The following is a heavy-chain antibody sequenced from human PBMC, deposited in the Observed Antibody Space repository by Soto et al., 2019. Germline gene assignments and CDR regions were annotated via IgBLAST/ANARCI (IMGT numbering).Heavy chain of an antibody. CDR3: ARERSAAGTGWFDP. V-gene: IGHV1-8*01. CDR2: MNPKSGNT. J-gene: IGHJ5*02. CDR1: GYTFTSYD. D-gene: IGHD6-13*01. Sequence: QVPLVQSGAEGKEPGASVKGSCKASGYTFTSYDINWVRQATGQGREWMGWMNPKSGNTGYAQKFQGRVTMTRNTSKSTAYMELSSLRSEDTAVYYCARERSAAGTGWFDPWGQGTLVTVSS.